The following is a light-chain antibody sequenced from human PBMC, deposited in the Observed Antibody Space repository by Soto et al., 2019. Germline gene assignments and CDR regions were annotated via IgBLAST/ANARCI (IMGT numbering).Light chain of an antibody. CDR1: SSDVGVYNY. Sequence: QSALTQPASVSGSPGQSITISCTATSSDVGVYNYVSWYQQYPGKAPKLMIYEVINRPSGISNRFSGSRSANTASLIISGLQAEDEADYYCSSYTRSSTLIFGGGTKVTVL. J-gene: IGLJ2*01. CDR2: EVI. V-gene: IGLV2-14*01. CDR3: SSYTRSSTLI.